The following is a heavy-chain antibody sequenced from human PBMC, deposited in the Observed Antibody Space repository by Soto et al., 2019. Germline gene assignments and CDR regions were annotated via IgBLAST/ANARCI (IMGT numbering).Heavy chain of an antibody. CDR3: ARGGYYYDSSGYSDY. J-gene: IGHJ4*02. CDR2: IYYSGST. CDR1: GGSISSGGYY. Sequence: PSETLSLTCTVSGGSISSGGYYWSWIRQHPGKGLEWIGYIYYSGSTYYNPSLKSRVTISVDTSKNQFPLKLSSVTAADTAVYYCARGGYYYDSSGYSDYWGQGTLVTVSS. D-gene: IGHD3-22*01. V-gene: IGHV4-31*03.